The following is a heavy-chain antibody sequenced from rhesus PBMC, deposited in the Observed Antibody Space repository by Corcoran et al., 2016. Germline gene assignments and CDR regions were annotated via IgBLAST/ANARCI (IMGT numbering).Heavy chain of an antibody. CDR2: DDPEDGET. J-gene: IGHJ4*01. D-gene: IGHD4-23*01. V-gene: IGHV1-111*02. CDR3: ATDQYSNFRY. Sequence: EVQLVQSVAEVKKPGASVKISCQASGYTFTAYYLHWVRQAPGKGLEWMGRDDPEDGETKHAQKFQDRVTITADTSTDTAYMELSSLRSEDTAMYYCATDQYSNFRYWGQGVLVTVSS. CDR1: GYTFTAYY.